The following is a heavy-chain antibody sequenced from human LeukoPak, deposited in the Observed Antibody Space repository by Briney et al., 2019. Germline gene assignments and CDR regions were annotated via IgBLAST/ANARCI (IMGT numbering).Heavy chain of an antibody. D-gene: IGHD3-10*01. Sequence: ASVKVSCKASGYTFTGYYMHWVRQAPGQGLEWMGRINPNSGGTNHSQKFQGRATMTRETSISTAYMELSRLRSDDTAVYYCARGGNNWFDPWGQGTLVTVSS. J-gene: IGHJ5*02. CDR2: INPNSGGT. CDR3: ARGGNNWFDP. CDR1: GYTFTGYY. V-gene: IGHV1-2*06.